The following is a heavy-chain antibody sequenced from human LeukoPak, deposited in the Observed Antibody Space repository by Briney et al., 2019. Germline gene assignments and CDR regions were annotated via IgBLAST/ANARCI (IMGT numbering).Heavy chain of an antibody. CDR2: IYTSGST. J-gene: IGHJ4*02. V-gene: IGHV4-61*02. D-gene: IGHD3-22*01. CDR1: GGSISSGSYY. Sequence: KPSETLSLTCTVSGGSISSGSYYWSWIRQPAGKGLEWIGRIYTSGSTNYNPSLKSRVTISVDTSKNQFSLKLSSVTAADTAVYYCARAYYDSESRLDYWGQGTLVTVSS. CDR3: ARAYYDSESRLDY.